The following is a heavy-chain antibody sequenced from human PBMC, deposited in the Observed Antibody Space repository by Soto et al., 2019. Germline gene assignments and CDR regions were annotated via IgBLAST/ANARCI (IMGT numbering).Heavy chain of an antibody. Sequence: EVQLLESGGGLVQPGGSLRLSCVASGFTFSTHAMSWVRQAPGKGLEWVSTFSGSGGNIYYAESVKGRLTISRDDSKNTLYLQMNSLRVEDSAVYYCAKDPPWTVGPLAMDVWGQGTTVTVSS. CDR2: FSGSGGNI. V-gene: IGHV3-23*01. D-gene: IGHD2-2*01. J-gene: IGHJ6*02. CDR1: GFTFSTHA. CDR3: AKDPPWTVGPLAMDV.